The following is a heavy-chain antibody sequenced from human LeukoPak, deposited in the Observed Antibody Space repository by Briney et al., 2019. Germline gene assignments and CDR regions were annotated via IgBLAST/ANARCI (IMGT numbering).Heavy chain of an antibody. V-gene: IGHV3-21*01. D-gene: IGHD5-18*01. J-gene: IGHJ4*02. CDR3: AREGGGYSFDFDY. Sequence: GGSLRLSCAASGFTFSSYSMNWVRQAPGKGLEWVSSISSSSSYIYYADSVKGRLTISRDIAKNSLYLQMNSLRAEDTAVYYCAREGGGYSFDFDYWGQGTLVTVSS. CDR1: GFTFSSYS. CDR2: ISSSSSYI.